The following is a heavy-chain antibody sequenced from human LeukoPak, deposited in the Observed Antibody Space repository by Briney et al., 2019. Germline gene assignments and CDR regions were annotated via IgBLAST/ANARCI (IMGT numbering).Heavy chain of an antibody. D-gene: IGHD3-22*01. CDR2: ISGSGGST. J-gene: IGHJ4*02. V-gene: IGHV3-23*01. Sequence: GASLRLSCAASGFTFSSYAISWVRQAPGKGLEWVSAISGSGGSTYYADSVKGRFTISRDNSKNTLYLQMNSLRAEDTAVYYCARDLTMIVVVTTTSRGDYWGQGTLVTVSS. CDR1: GFTFSSYA. CDR3: ARDLTMIVVVTTTSRGDY.